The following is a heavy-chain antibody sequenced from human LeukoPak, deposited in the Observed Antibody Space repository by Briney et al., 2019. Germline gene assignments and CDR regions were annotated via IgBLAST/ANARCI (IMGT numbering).Heavy chain of an antibody. V-gene: IGHV3-23*01. CDR1: GFTFSSYA. D-gene: IGHD3-10*01. CDR2: ISGSGGST. J-gene: IGHJ4*02. Sequence: PGGSLRLSCAASGFTFSSYAMRWVRQAPGKGLEWVSSISGSGGSTYYADSVKDRFTISRDNSKNTLYLQMNSLRAEDTAVYYCAKDWDYYGSGSYSDYWGQGTLVTVSS. CDR3: AKDWDYYGSGSYSDY.